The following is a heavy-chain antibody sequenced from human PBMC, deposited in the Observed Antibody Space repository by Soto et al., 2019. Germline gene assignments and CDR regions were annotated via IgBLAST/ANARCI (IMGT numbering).Heavy chain of an antibody. D-gene: IGHD3-9*01. CDR2: INHSGST. Sequence: SETLSLTCAVYGGSFSGYYWSWIRQPPGKGLEWIGEINHSGSTNYNPSLKSRVTISVDTSKNQFSLKLSSVTAADTAVYYCARTGSYYDILTGTYYFDYWGQGTLVTVSS. J-gene: IGHJ4*02. CDR1: GGSFSGYY. V-gene: IGHV4-34*01. CDR3: ARTGSYYDILTGTYYFDY.